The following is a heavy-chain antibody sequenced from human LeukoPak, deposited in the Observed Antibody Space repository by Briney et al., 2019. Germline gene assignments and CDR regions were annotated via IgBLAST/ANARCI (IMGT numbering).Heavy chain of an antibody. CDR2: ISSSSSYI. CDR1: GFTFSSYS. J-gene: IGHJ3*02. D-gene: IGHD2-21*02. V-gene: IGHV3-21*04. Sequence: PGGSLRLSCAASGFTFSSYSMNWARQAPGKGLEWVSSISSSSSYIYYADSVKGRFTISRDNSKNTLYLQMNSLRAEDTAVYYCAKDRPPAYCGGDCYSFGAFDIWGQGTMVTVSS. CDR3: AKDRPPAYCGGDCYSFGAFDI.